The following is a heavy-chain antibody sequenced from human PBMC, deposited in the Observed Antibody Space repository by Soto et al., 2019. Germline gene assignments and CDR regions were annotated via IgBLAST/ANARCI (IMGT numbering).Heavy chain of an antibody. V-gene: IGHV3-23*01. D-gene: IGHD3-10*01. Sequence: VQLLESGGGLVQPGGSLRLSCAASGFTFSSYAMSWVRQAPGKGLEWVSAISGSGGSTYYADSVKGRFTISRDNSKNTLYLQMNSLRAEDTAVYYCSKRMVRGVTLWRYWGQGTLVTVSS. CDR1: GFTFSSYA. CDR3: SKRMVRGVTLWRY. J-gene: IGHJ4*02. CDR2: ISGSGGST.